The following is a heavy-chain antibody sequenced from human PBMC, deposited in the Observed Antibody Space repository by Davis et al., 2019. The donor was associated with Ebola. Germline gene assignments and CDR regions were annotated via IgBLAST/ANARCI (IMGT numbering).Heavy chain of an antibody. J-gene: IGHJ4*02. CDR3: ARVAAVTTLRIFDY. CDR2: IYYSGST. CDR1: GGSISSGGYY. D-gene: IGHD4-17*01. V-gene: IGHV4-31*03. Sequence: SETLSLTCTVSGGSISSGGYYWSWIRQHPGKGLEWIGYIYYSGSTYYNPSLKSRVTISVDTSKNQFSLKLSSVTAADTAVYYCARVAAVTTLRIFDYWGQGTLVTVSS.